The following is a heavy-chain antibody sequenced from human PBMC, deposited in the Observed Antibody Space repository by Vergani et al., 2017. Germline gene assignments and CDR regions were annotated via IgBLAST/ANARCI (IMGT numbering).Heavy chain of an antibody. CDR3: AKDLGYSYGYN. J-gene: IGHJ4*02. Sequence: QVQLVESGGGVVQPGRSLRLSCAASGFTFNQYGMHWVRQAPGKGLEWVAVTWYDGNNKQYADSVKGRFTISRDNSKNTLYLQMNSLRAEDTAVYYCAKDLGYSYGYNWGQGTLVTVSS. CDR2: TWYDGNNK. CDR1: GFTFNQYG. D-gene: IGHD5-18*01. V-gene: IGHV3-33*06.